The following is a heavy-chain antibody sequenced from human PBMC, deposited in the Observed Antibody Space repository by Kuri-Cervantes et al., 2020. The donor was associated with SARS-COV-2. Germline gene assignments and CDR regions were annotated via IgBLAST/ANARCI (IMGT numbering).Heavy chain of an antibody. CDR1: GFTFSSYE. CDR3: TRPHYDGFG. V-gene: IGHV3-7*03. CDR2: IKQDESEK. D-gene: IGHD3-22*01. Sequence: GGSLRLSCAASGFTFSSYEMNWVRQAPGKGLEWVANIKQDESEKFYVDSVKGRFTLSRDNAKNMLFLQMNSLKTEDTAVYYCTRPHYDGFGWGQGTLVTVSS. J-gene: IGHJ4*02.